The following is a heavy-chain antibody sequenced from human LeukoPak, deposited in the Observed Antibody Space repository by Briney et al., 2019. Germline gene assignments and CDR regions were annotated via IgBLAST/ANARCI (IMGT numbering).Heavy chain of an antibody. V-gene: IGHV1-24*01. J-gene: IGHJ4*02. Sequence: ASVKVSCKVSGYTLTELSMHWVRQAPGKGLEWMGGFDPEDGETIYAQKFQGRVTMTVDTSTDTAYMELSSLRSEDTAVYYCATPAAAGNFDYWGQGTLVTVSS. D-gene: IGHD6-13*01. CDR3: ATPAAAGNFDY. CDR2: FDPEDGET. CDR1: GYTLTELS.